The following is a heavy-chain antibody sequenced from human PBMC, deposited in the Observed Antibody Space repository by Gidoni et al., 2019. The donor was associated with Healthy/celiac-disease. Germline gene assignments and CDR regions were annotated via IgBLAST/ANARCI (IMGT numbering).Heavy chain of an antibody. CDR3: AKDHGDSPFFDY. D-gene: IGHD4-17*01. Sequence: EVQLVESGGGLVQPGGSLRISCADSGWTFSSYAMSWVRQAPGKGLEWVSAISCSGGSTYYADSVQGRFTISRDNSKNTLYLQMNSLRAEDTAVYYCAKDHGDSPFFDYLGQGTLVTVSS. CDR1: GWTFSSYA. J-gene: IGHJ4*02. V-gene: IGHV3-23*04. CDR2: ISCSGGST.